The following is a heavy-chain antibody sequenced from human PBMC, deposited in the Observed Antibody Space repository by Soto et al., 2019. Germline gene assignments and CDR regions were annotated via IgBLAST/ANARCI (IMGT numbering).Heavy chain of an antibody. V-gene: IGHV1-69*13. CDR3: ARAVCSGGSCYLVNWFDP. CDR2: IIPIFGTA. Sequence: SVKVSCKASGGTFSSYAISWVRQAPGQGLEWMGGIIPIFGTANYAQKFQGRVTITADESTSTAYMELSSLRSEDTAVYYCARAVCSGGSCYLVNWFDPWGQGTLVTVSS. D-gene: IGHD2-15*01. CDR1: GGTFSSYA. J-gene: IGHJ5*02.